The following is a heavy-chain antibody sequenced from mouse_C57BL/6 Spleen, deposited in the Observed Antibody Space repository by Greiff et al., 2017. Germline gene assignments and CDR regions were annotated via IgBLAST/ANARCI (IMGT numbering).Heavy chain of an antibody. CDR3: AKSYSKDYFDY. J-gene: IGHJ2*01. Sequence: QVQLQQPGAELVMPGASVKLSCKASGYTFTSYWMHWVKQRPGQGLEWIGEIDPSDSYTNYNQKFKGKSTLTVDKSSSTAYMQLSNLTSGDSAVYYCAKSYSKDYFDYWGQGTTLTVSS. V-gene: IGHV1-69*01. CDR2: IDPSDSYT. D-gene: IGHD2-5*01. CDR1: GYTFTSYW.